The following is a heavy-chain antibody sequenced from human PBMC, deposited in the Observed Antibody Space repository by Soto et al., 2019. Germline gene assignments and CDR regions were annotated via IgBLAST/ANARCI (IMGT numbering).Heavy chain of an antibody. CDR3: ARESYGDYLGYYGMDV. V-gene: IGHV1-69*13. CDR1: GGTFSSYA. J-gene: IGHJ6*02. D-gene: IGHD4-17*01. Sequence: ASVKVSCKASGGTFSSYAISWVRQAPGQGLEWMGGIIPIFGTANYTQKFQGRVTITADESTSTAYMELSSLRSEDTAVYYCARESYGDYLGYYGMDVWGQGTTVTVSS. CDR2: IIPIFGTA.